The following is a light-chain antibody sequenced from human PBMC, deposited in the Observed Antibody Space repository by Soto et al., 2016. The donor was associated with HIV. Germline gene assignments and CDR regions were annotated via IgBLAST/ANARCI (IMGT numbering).Light chain of an antibody. CDR2: EDT. Sequence: SYELTQPPSVSVSPGQTATLTCSGDKLGDKYVCWYQQKPDQSPLMVIYEDTKRPSGIPERFSGSNSGNTATLTINGDAGPWDEADYYCQAWDTNTGVFGGGTEADRP. V-gene: IGLV3-1*01. CDR1: KLGDKY. CDR3: QAWDTNTGV. J-gene: IGLJ2*01.